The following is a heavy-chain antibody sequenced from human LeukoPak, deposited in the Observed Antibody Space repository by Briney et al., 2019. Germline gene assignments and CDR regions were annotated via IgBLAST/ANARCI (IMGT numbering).Heavy chain of an antibody. V-gene: IGHV3-9*01. D-gene: IGHD3-22*01. Sequence: PGRSLRLSCAASGFTFDDYAMHWVRQAPGKGLEWDSGISWNSGSIGYADSVKGRFTISRDNAKNSLYLQMNSLRAEDTALYYCAKVGGHSSGYYLDYWGQGTLVTVSS. J-gene: IGHJ4*02. CDR1: GFTFDDYA. CDR2: ISWNSGSI. CDR3: AKVGGHSSGYYLDY.